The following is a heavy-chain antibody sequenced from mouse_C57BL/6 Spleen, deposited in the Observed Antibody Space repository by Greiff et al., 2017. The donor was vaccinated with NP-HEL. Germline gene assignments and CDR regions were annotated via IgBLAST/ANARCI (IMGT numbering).Heavy chain of an antibody. CDR2: IHPNSGST. V-gene: IGHV1-64*01. CDR1: GYTFTSYW. D-gene: IGHD1-1*01. J-gene: IGHJ2*01. Sequence: QVQLQQPGAELVKPGASVKLSCKASGYTFTSYWMHWVKQRPGQGLEWIGMIHPNSGSTNYNEKFKSKATLTVDKSSSTAYMQLSSLTSEDSAVYYCARADYYGGSYGDYWGQGTTLTVSS. CDR3: ARADYYGGSYGDY.